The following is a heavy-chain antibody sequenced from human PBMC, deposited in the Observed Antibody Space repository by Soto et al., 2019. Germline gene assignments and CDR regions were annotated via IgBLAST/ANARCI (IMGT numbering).Heavy chain of an antibody. Sequence: QVQLVESGGGVVQPGRSLRLSCAASGFTFNTYGMHWVRQAPGKGLEWVAVIWYDGNNKYYADSVKGRFTISRDNSKNTLYLQMNSLRGEDTAVYYCARDKGGGAVVPDYWGQGTLVTVSS. CDR3: ARDKGGGAVVPDY. CDR1: GFTFNTYG. V-gene: IGHV3-33*01. CDR2: IWYDGNNK. J-gene: IGHJ4*02. D-gene: IGHD2-15*01.